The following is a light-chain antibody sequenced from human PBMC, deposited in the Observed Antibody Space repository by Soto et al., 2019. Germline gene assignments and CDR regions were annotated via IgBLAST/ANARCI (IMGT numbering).Light chain of an antibody. CDR1: HDIGNY. V-gene: IGKV1-33*01. J-gene: IGKJ1*01. CDR2: GAF. CDR3: QQYESFSAT. Sequence: DIQMTQSPLYLSASIGDRVTITCQASHDIGNYLNWYQQKPGKAPNLVIYGAFNLETWVPSRFSGGGSGTDFTFTISSLRPDDFATYYCQQYESFSATFGPGTKV.